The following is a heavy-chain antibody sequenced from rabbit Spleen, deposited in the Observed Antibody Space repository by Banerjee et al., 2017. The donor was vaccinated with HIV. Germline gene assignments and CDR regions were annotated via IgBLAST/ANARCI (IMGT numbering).Heavy chain of an antibody. V-gene: IGHV1S47*01. D-gene: IGHD4-1*01. CDR1: GIDLMSIA. CDR2: IYPVFGIT. Sequence: QEQLKETGGGLVQPGGSLTLSCKASGIDLMSIAMSWVRQAPGKGLEWIGDIYPVFGITYYANRVNGRFTIPSHNAQNTLFLQLNSLTAADTATYFCVREVAAKFKLWGPGTLVTVS. CDR3: VREVAAKFKL. J-gene: IGHJ4*01.